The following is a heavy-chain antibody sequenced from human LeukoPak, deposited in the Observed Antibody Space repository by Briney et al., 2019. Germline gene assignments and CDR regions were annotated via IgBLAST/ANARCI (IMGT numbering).Heavy chain of an antibody. V-gene: IGHV3-30-3*01. CDR1: GFTFSSYA. Sequence: GRSLRLSCAASGFTFSSYAVHWVRQAPGKGLEWVAVISNDGSNKYYADSVKGRFTISRDDSKNTLYLQMNSLRAEDTAVYYCASQPGHSSSWYASGYWGQGTLVTVSS. CDR3: ASQPGHSSSWYASGY. J-gene: IGHJ4*02. CDR2: ISNDGSNK. D-gene: IGHD6-13*01.